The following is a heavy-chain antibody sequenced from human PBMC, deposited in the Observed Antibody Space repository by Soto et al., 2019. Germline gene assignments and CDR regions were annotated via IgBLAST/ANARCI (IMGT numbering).Heavy chain of an antibody. D-gene: IGHD1-26*01. J-gene: IGHJ5*01. CDR3: ATVETGSYDWFDP. Sequence: GGSLRLSCAASGFTFSTYYMHWVRQAPGKGLVWVSRINSDGSRTNYADSVKGRFTTFRDNAKNTLYLQLNSLTAEDTAVYYCATVETGSYDWFDPWGQGTLVTVSS. CDR2: INSDGSRT. CDR1: GFTFSTYY. V-gene: IGHV3-74*01.